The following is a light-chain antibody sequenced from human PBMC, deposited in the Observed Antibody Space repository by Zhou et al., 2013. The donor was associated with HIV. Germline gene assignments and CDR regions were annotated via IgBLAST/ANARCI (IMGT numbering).Light chain of an antibody. CDR3: QQRRNWPIT. V-gene: IGKV3D-20*02. Sequence: EIVLTQSPGTLSLSPGERATLSCRASQTVSSTYLAWYQQKSGQAPRLLIYGASNRATAIPDRFSGSGSGTDFTLTISRLEPEDFAVYYCQQRRNWPITFGQGTRLEIK. CDR2: GAS. J-gene: IGKJ5*01. CDR1: QTVSSTY.